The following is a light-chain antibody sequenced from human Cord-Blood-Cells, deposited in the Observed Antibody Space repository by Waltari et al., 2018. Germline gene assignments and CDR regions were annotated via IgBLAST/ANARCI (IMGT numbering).Light chain of an antibody. Sequence: QSVLTQPPSASGTPGQRVTISCSGSSPNTGTNYVYCYQQLPGTAPKRLIYRNNPRPSGVPDRFSGSKSGTSASLAISGLRSEDEADYYCAAWDDSLSGWVFGGGTKLTVL. CDR2: RNN. CDR1: SPNTGTNY. J-gene: IGLJ3*02. V-gene: IGLV1-47*01. CDR3: AAWDDSLSGWV.